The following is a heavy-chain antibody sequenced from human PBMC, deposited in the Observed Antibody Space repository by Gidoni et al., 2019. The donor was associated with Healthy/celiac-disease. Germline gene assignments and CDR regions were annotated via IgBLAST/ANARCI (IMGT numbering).Heavy chain of an antibody. Sequence: QLQLQESGPGLVKPSETRSLTCTVSGGSISSSSYYWGWIRQPPGKGLEWIGSIYYSGSTYYTPSLKSRVTISVDTSKNQFSLKLSSVTAADTAVYYCARLGRYDAFDIWGQGTMVTVSS. CDR3: ARLGRYDAFDI. D-gene: IGHD1-26*01. CDR2: IYYSGST. CDR1: GGSISSSSYY. V-gene: IGHV4-39*01. J-gene: IGHJ3*02.